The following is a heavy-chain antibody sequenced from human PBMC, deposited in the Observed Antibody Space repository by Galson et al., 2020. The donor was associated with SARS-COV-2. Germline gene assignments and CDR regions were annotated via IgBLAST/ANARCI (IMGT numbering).Heavy chain of an antibody. J-gene: IGHJ6*02. Sequence: SLRLSCAASGFTFNSYTMNWVRQAPGKGLEWVSSISSSSTYLYYADSLKGRFSISRDNARNSLYLEMNSLRVEDTGVYYCARDASWAMFAMDVWGQGTTVTVSS. CDR2: ISSSSTYL. V-gene: IGHV3-21*01. D-gene: IGHD3-10*02. CDR3: ARDASWAMFAMDV. CDR1: GFTFNSYT.